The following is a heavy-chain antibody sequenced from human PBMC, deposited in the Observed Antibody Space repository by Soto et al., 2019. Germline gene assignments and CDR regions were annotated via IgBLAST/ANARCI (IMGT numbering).Heavy chain of an antibody. CDR1: GGSISSYY. Sequence: SETLSLTCTVSGGSISSYYWSWIRQPPGKGLEWIGYIYYSGSTNYNPSLKSRVTISVDTSKNQFSLKLSSVTAADTAVYYCARQPGGYVGGGFDYWGQGTLVTVSS. CDR3: ARQPGGYVGGGFDY. J-gene: IGHJ4*02. CDR2: IYYSGST. V-gene: IGHV4-59*08. D-gene: IGHD5-12*01.